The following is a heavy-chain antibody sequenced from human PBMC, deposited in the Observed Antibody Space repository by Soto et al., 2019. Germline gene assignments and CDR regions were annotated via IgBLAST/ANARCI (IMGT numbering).Heavy chain of an antibody. Sequence: GGSLRLSCAASGFTFSSYSMNWVRQAPGKGLEWVSSISSSSSYIYYADSVKGRFTISRDNAKNSLYLQMNSLRAEDTAVYYCARFAYYDFWSGPKRGADYYYGMDVWGQGTTVTVSS. V-gene: IGHV3-21*01. D-gene: IGHD3-3*01. J-gene: IGHJ6*02. CDR1: GFTFSSYS. CDR2: ISSSSSYI. CDR3: ARFAYYDFWSGPKRGADYYYGMDV.